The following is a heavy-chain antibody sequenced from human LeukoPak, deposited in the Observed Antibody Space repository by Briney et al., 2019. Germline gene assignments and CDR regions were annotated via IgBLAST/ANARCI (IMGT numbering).Heavy chain of an antibody. CDR1: GFTFSSFG. V-gene: IGHV3-23*01. J-gene: IGHJ4*02. CDR2: ITDTGDTT. Sequence: GGSLRLSCAASGFTFSSFGMNWVRQAPGKGLEWVSAITDTGDTTYYADSVKGRFTISRDNSKNTVYLQMSSLRADDTAVYYCAKRVPYSSSSVCFDHWGQGTLVSVSP. D-gene: IGHD6-6*01. CDR3: AKRVPYSSSSVCFDH.